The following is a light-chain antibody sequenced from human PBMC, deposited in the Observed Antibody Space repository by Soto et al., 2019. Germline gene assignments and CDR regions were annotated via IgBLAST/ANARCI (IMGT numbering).Light chain of an antibody. CDR2: RDS. Sequence: SYELTQPLSVLVARGQTARITCGGNNIGSKNVHWYQQKPGQAPVLVIYRDSNRTSGIPERFSGSNSGNTATLTISRAQAGDEADYYCQVWDSSTAVFGGGTKLTVL. CDR3: QVWDSSTAV. J-gene: IGLJ2*01. V-gene: IGLV3-9*01. CDR1: NIGSKN.